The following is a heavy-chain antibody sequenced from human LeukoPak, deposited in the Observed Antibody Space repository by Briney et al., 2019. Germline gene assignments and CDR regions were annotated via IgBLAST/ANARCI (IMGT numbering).Heavy chain of an antibody. Sequence: GGSLRLSCAASGFTFDDYGMSWVRQAPGKGLEWVSGINWNGGSTGYADSVKGRFTISRDNSKNTLYLQMNSLRAEDTAVYYCAKDDYYDTSGYRDWGQGTLVTVSS. CDR1: GFTFDDYG. CDR3: AKDDYYDTSGYRD. CDR2: INWNGGST. J-gene: IGHJ4*02. V-gene: IGHV3-20*04. D-gene: IGHD3-22*01.